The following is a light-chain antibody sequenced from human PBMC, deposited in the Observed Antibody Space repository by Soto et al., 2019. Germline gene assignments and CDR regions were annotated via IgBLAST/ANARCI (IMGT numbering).Light chain of an antibody. J-gene: IGKJ1*01. Sequence: DIQMTQSPSSLSASVGDRVTITCQASQDISNFLNWYQQKPGKAPELLIYDASILQTGVPSRFSGSGSGTDFTFTISSLQPEDIATYYCQQYDNLLWTFGQGTKVEIK. CDR2: DAS. CDR1: QDISNF. CDR3: QQYDNLLWT. V-gene: IGKV1-33*01.